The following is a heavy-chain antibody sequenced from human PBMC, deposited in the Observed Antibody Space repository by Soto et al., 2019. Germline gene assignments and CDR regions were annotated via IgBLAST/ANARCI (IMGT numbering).Heavy chain of an antibody. CDR1: GYNFASYW. CDR3: ARAPSPGWFQHFDY. CDR2: IYPGDSDT. J-gene: IGHJ4*02. Sequence: EVQMVQSGAEVKKSGESLKISCKGSGYNFASYWIGWVRQKPGKGLEWMGIIYPGDSDTRYIPSFEGHVTISADKSTRTAYMQWSRLGASDTAIYYCARAPSPGWFQHFDYWGQGTLVTVSS. V-gene: IGHV5-51*01. D-gene: IGHD6-19*01.